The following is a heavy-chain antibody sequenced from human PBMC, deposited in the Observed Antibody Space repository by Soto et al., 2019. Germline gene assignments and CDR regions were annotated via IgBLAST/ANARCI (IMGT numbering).Heavy chain of an antibody. CDR1: GGSIRSGGYS. CDR2: IYHSGST. J-gene: IGHJ4*02. CDR3: ARGLGVIVATSHWDY. D-gene: IGHD3-22*01. Sequence: QLQLQESGSGLVKPSQTLSLTCAVSGGSIRSGGYSWNWIRQPPGKVLEWIGYIYHSGSTYSGPPLQRRVTMSADRSKNQFSLTLSSVTAADTAVYYCARGLGVIVATSHWDYWGQGSLVTVCS. V-gene: IGHV4-30-2*01.